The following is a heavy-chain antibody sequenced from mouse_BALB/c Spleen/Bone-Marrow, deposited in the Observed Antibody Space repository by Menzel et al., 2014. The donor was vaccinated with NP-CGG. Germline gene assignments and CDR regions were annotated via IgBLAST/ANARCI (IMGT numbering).Heavy chain of an antibody. Sequence: VKLMESGAELVRPGSSVKISCKASSYAFSIYWMNWVKQRPGQGLEWIGQIYPGDDDTDYNGKFKGKATLTADRSSSTAYMQLNSLTSEDSAVYFCARGGISIDYWGQGTTLTVSS. CDR1: SYAFSIYW. CDR3: ARGGISIDY. CDR2: IYPGDDDT. V-gene: IGHV1-80*01. J-gene: IGHJ2*01.